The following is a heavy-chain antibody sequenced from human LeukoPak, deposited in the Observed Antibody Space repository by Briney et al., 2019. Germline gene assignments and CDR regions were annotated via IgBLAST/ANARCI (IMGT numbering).Heavy chain of an antibody. CDR3: ASSRGYSSGWSRGYFDY. J-gene: IGHJ4*02. CDR1: GGTFSSYA. D-gene: IGHD6-19*01. V-gene: IGHV1-69*04. CDR2: IIPIFGIA. Sequence: ASVKVSCKASGGTFSSYAISWVRQAPGQGLEWMGRIIPIFGIANYAQKFQGRVTITADKSTSTAYMELSSLRSEDTAVYYCASSRGYSSGWSRGYFDYWGQGTLVTVSS.